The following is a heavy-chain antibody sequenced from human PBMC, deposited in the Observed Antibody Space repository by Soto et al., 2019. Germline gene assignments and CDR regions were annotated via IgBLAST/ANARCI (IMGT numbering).Heavy chain of an antibody. CDR3: ARGYFYGDYEGSFAFDI. V-gene: IGHV1-18*01. Sequence: QVQLVQSGAEVKKPGASVKVSCKASGYTFTSYGISWVRQAPGQGLEWMGWISAYNGNTNYAQKLQGRVTMTTDTATSTAYMELRSLRSDDTAVYYCARGYFYGDYEGSFAFDIWGQGTMVTVSS. CDR2: ISAYNGNT. J-gene: IGHJ3*02. D-gene: IGHD4-17*01. CDR1: GYTFTSYG.